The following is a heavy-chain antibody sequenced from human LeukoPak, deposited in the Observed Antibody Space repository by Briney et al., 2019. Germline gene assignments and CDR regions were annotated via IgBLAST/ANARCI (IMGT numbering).Heavy chain of an antibody. CDR2: IYYGGST. V-gene: IGHV4-39*01. Sequence: PSETLSLTCTVSGGSISSSSYYWGWIRQPPGKGLEWIGTIYYGGSTYYNPSLKSRVTISVDTSKTQFSLKLSSVTAADTAVYYCARQSPNTYTSSWYNWFDPWGQGTLVTVSS. CDR3: ARQSPNTYTSSWYNWFDP. D-gene: IGHD6-13*01. CDR1: GGSISSSSYY. J-gene: IGHJ5*02.